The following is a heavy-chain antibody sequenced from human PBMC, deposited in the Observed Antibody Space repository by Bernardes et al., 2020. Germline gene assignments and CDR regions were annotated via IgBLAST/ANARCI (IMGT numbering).Heavy chain of an antibody. Sequence: SETLSLTCNVSGGSISSGNNYWAWIRQPPGKGLEWIGTIHYTGSTYYNPSLKSRVTISRDTSKNQFSLRLTSVTAADTAVYYCARREQLLDVRALNIWGQGTLVTVSS. CDR3: ARREQLLDVRALNI. J-gene: IGHJ3*02. D-gene: IGHD6-13*01. V-gene: IGHV4-39*01. CDR2: IHYTGST. CDR1: GGSISSGNNY.